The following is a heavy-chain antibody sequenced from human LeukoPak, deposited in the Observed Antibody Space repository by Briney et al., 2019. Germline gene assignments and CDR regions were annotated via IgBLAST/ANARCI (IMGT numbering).Heavy chain of an antibody. J-gene: IGHJ5*02. CDR3: AKDPIPDSSGWYFDWFDP. CDR2: ISYDGSNK. CDR1: SYTFTSYG. Sequence: SCKASSYTFTSYGMHWVRQAPGKGLEWVAVISYDGSNKYYADSVKGRFTISRDNSKNTLYLQMNSLRAEDTAVYYCAKDPIPDSSGWYFDWFDPWGQGTLVTVSS. V-gene: IGHV3-30*18. D-gene: IGHD6-19*01.